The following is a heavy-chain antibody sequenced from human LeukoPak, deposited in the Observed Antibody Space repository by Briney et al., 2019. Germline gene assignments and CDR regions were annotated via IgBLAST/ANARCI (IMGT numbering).Heavy chain of an antibody. CDR3: ARAGSGSYEVGY. Sequence: VASVKVSCKASGYTFTSYDINWVRQATGQGLEWMGWMNPISGNTGYAQKFQGRVTMTRNTSISTAYMELSSLRSEDTAVYYCARAGSGSYEVGYWGQGTLVTVSS. V-gene: IGHV1-8*01. CDR1: GYTFTSYD. CDR2: MNPISGNT. J-gene: IGHJ4*02. D-gene: IGHD3-10*01.